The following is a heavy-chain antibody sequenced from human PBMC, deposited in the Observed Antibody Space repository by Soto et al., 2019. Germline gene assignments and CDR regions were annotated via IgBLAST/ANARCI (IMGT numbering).Heavy chain of an antibody. CDR3: ARSTRGYSGYASHIDN. J-gene: IGHJ4*02. V-gene: IGHV4-34*01. D-gene: IGHD5-12*01. CDR1: GGSFSGYF. CDR2: ITHSGST. Sequence: SETLSLTCAVYGGSFSGYFWSWIRQPPGKGLEWIGEITHSGSTKYNPSLKSRVTISVDTSKNHFSLNLSSVTAADTAVYYCARSTRGYSGYASHIDNWGQGTQVTVSS.